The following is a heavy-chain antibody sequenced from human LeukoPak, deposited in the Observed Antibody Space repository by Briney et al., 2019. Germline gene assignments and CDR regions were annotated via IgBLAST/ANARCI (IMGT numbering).Heavy chain of an antibody. V-gene: IGHV6-1*01. CDR1: GDSVSSNSAA. J-gene: IGHJ4*02. CDR2: TYYRSKWYN. D-gene: IGHD6-19*01. CDR3: ARGYSSGWYLPPYFDY. Sequence: SQTLSLTCAISGDSVSSNSAAWNWITQSPSRGLEWLGRTYYRSKWYNDYAVSVKSRITINPDTSKNQFSLQLNSVTPEDTAVYYCARGYSSGWYLPPYFDYWGQGTLVTVSS.